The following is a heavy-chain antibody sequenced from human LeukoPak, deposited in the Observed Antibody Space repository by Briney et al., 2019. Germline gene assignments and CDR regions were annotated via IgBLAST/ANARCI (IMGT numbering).Heavy chain of an antibody. V-gene: IGHV3-7*04. CDR1: GFTFNNYW. CDR2: IKEDGSET. Sequence: GGSLRLSCAASGFTFNNYWMTWVRQAPGKGLEGVANIKEDGSETYYVDAVKGRFTISRDNAKNSLYLQMNSLRAEDTAVYYCARGIRIAVAGNIDYWGQGTLVTVSS. J-gene: IGHJ4*02. CDR3: ARGIRIAVAGNIDY. D-gene: IGHD6-19*01.